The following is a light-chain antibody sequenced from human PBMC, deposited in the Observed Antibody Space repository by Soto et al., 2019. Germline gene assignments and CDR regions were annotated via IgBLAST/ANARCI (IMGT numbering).Light chain of an antibody. CDR2: EDS. CDR1: ALSKKY. CDR3: YSTDSSGNPLYV. J-gene: IGLJ1*01. V-gene: IGLV3-10*01. Sequence: SYELTQPPSVSVSPGQTARITCSGDALSKKYAYWYQQKSGQAPVLVIYEDSKRPSGIPERFSGSSSGTMATLTISGAQVEDEADYYCYSTDSSGNPLYVFGTGTKLTVL.